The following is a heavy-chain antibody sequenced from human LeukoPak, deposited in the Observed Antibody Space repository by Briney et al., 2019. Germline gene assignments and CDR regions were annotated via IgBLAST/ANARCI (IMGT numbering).Heavy chain of an antibody. D-gene: IGHD1-7*01. CDR3: ARQRNWNSGQYYYYYHMDV. Sequence: GESLKISCKGSGYSFTSYWIGWVRQMPGKGLEWMGIIYPGDSDTRYSPSFQGQVTISADKSISTAYLQWSSLKASDTAMYYCARQRNWNSGQYYYYYHMDVWGKGTTVTVSS. CDR1: GYSFTSYW. V-gene: IGHV5-51*01. CDR2: IYPGDSDT. J-gene: IGHJ6*03.